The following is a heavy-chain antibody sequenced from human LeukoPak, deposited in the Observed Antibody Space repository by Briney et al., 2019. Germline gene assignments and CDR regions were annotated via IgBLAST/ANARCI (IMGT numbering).Heavy chain of an antibody. CDR2: ISAYNGNT. V-gene: IGHV1-18*01. CDR1: GYTFTSYG. J-gene: IGHJ5*02. Sequence: ASVKVSCKTSGYTFTSYGISWVRQAPGQGLEWMGWISAYNGNTNYAQKLQGRVTMTTDTSTSTAYMELRSLRSDDTAVYYCARVLAAAGTLNWFDPWGQGTLVTVSS. D-gene: IGHD6-13*01. CDR3: ARVLAAAGTLNWFDP.